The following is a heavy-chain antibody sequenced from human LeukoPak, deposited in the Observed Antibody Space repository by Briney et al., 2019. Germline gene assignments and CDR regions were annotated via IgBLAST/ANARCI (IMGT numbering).Heavy chain of an antibody. CDR2: MSSDGNNE. D-gene: IGHD3-10*01. CDR1: GFTFSDYS. CDR3: ARHNYYGSGGTLTFNYFAY. Sequence: GGSLRLSCAASGFTFSDYSMHWVRQAPGKGLEWVADMSSDGNNEYYADSVKGRVTISRDNTKNTLHQQMNMLRPDDTVVYFCARHNYYGSGGTLTFNYFAYWGEGALVTVSS. J-gene: IGHJ4*02. V-gene: IGHV3-30*03.